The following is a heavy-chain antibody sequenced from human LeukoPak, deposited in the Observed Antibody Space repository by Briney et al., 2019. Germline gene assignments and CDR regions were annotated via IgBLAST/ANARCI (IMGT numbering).Heavy chain of an antibody. V-gene: IGHV3-48*03. D-gene: IGHD3-22*01. J-gene: IGHJ4*02. CDR3: ARSFDSSGYFQTYYFDY. CDR2: ISTSGATI. CDR1: GFTFGTYE. Sequence: QPGGSLRLSCAASGFTFGTYEMNWVRQTPGKGLEWVAHISTSGATIYYADSVRGRFTISRDNAKNSLYLQMNTLRAEDTAVYYCARSFDSSGYFQTYYFDYGGQGTLVTVSS.